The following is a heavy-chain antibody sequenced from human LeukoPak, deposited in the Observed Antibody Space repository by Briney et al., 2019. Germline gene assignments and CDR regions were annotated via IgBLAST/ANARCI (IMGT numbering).Heavy chain of an antibody. CDR3: AKDRDGDGWDYYYYMDV. D-gene: IGHD5-24*01. Sequence: PGGSLRLSCAASGFTFSRYWMHWVRQVPGNGLVWVSRINSDGTTTTYADSVKGRFTISRDNAKNTLYLQMNSLKAEDTAVYYCAKDRDGDGWDYYYYMDVWGKGTTVTISS. CDR1: GFTFSRYW. J-gene: IGHJ6*03. CDR2: INSDGTTT. V-gene: IGHV3-74*01.